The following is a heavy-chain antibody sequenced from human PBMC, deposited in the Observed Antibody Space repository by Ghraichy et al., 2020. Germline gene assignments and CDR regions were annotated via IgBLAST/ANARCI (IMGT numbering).Heavy chain of an antibody. CDR3: ARDRIDDILTGYVYYYGMDV. Sequence: GGSLRLSCAASGFTFSSYSMNWVRQAPGKGLEWVSSISSSSSYIYYADSVKGRFTISRDNAKNSLYMQMNSLRAEDTAVYYCARDRIDDILTGYVYYYGMDVWGQGTTVTVSS. CDR1: GFTFSSYS. D-gene: IGHD3-9*01. CDR2: ISSSSSYI. J-gene: IGHJ6*02. V-gene: IGHV3-21*01.